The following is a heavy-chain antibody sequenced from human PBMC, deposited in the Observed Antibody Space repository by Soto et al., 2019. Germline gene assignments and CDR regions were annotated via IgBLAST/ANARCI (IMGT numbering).Heavy chain of an antibody. CDR1: GFTFSSYA. CDR3: AKGYGSSTSCYAFDD. J-gene: IGHJ4*02. D-gene: IGHD2-2*01. V-gene: IGHV3-23*01. CDR2: ISGSGGST. Sequence: GGSLRLSCAASGFTFSSYAMSWVRQAPGKGLEWVSAISGSGGSTYYADSVKGRFTISRDNSKNTLYLQMNSLRAEDTAVYYCAKGYGSSTSCYAFDDWGQGTMVTVSS.